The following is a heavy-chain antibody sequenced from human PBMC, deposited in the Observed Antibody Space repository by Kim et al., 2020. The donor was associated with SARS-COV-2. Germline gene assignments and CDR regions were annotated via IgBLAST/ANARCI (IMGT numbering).Heavy chain of an antibody. Sequence: SETLSLTCTVSGGSISSYYWSWIRQPPGKGLEWIGYIYYSGSTNYNPSLKSRVTISVDTSKNQFSLKLSSVTAADTAVYYCARDLTYVDAKNYYYYYGMDVWGQGTTVTVSS. V-gene: IGHV4-59*01. D-gene: IGHD3-16*01. CDR1: GGSISSYY. CDR3: ARDLTYVDAKNYYYYYGMDV. J-gene: IGHJ6*02. CDR2: IYYSGST.